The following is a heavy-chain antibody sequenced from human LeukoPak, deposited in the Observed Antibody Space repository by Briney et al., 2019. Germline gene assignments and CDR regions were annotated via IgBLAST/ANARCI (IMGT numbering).Heavy chain of an antibody. CDR3: SRLYCTNDECSSFDY. V-gene: IGHV1-2*06. D-gene: IGHD2-8*01. Sequence: ASVKVSCKASGYTFTGYYMHWVRQAPGQGLEWMGRINPNSGGTDYAQKFQGRVTMTRDTSISTAYMELSRLRSDDTAVYYCSRLYCTNDECSSFDYWGQGTLVTVSS. J-gene: IGHJ4*02. CDR2: INPNSGGT. CDR1: GYTFTGYY.